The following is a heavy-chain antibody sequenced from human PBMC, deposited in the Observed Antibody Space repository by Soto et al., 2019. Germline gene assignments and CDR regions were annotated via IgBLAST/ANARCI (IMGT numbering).Heavy chain of an antibody. D-gene: IGHD6-6*01. CDR3: AAGGSSPPYYYYGMDV. V-gene: IGHV1-58*01. Sequence: SVKVSCKASGFTFTSSAVQWVRQARGQRLEWIGWIVVGSGNTNYAQKFQERVTITRDMSTSTAYMELSSLRSEDTAVYYCAAGGSSPPYYYYGMDVWGQGTTVTDSS. CDR2: IVVGSGNT. J-gene: IGHJ6*02. CDR1: GFTFTSSA.